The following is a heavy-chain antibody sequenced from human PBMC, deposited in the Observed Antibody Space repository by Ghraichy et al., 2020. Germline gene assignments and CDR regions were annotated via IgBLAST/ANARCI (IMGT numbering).Heavy chain of an antibody. D-gene: IGHD4-17*01. CDR3: AREGSTVTTPTEGRKYYYYGMDV. CDR2: ISAYNGNT. Sequence: ASVKVSSKASGYTFTSYGISWVRQAPGQGLEWMGWISAYNGNTNYAQKLQGRVTMTTDTSTSTAYMELRSLRSDDTAVYYCAREGSTVTTPTEGRKYYYYGMDVWGQGTTVTVSS. J-gene: IGHJ6*02. V-gene: IGHV1-18*01. CDR1: GYTFTSYG.